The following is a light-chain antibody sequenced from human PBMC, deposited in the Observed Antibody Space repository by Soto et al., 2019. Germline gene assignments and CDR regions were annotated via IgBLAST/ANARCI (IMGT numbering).Light chain of an antibody. Sequence: QSVLTQPPSVSAAPGQKVTISCSGSSSNIGNNYVSWYQQPPVTAPKLLIYDNDKPPSGIPDRFSGSKSGTSATLGITGLQTGDEADYYCGACDGSLNTQVFGGGTKLTVL. CDR2: DND. CDR3: GACDGSLNTQV. J-gene: IGLJ2*01. CDR1: SSNIGNNY. V-gene: IGLV1-51*01.